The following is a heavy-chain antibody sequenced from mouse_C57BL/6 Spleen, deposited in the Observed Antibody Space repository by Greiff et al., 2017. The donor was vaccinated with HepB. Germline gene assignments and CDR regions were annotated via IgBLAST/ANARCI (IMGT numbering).Heavy chain of an antibody. CDR2: IWSGGST. CDR3: ARGYSGNYETWFAY. V-gene: IGHV2-2*01. D-gene: IGHD2-1*01. Sequence: VKVVESGPGLVQPSQSLSITCTVSGFSLTSYGVHWVRQSPGKGLEWLGVIWSGGSTDYNAAFISRLSISKDNSKSQVFFKMNRLQADDTAIYYCARGYSGNYETWFAYWGQGTLVTVSA. CDR1: GFSLTSYG. J-gene: IGHJ3*01.